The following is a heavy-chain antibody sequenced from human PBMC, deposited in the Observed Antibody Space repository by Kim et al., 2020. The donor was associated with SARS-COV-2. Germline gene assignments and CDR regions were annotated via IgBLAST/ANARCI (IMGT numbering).Heavy chain of an antibody. CDR2: ISSSSSTI. CDR3: AREPEGETYSSSSRWGSAYFDY. D-gene: IGHD6-6*01. J-gene: IGHJ4*02. Sequence: GGSLRLSCAASGFTFSSYSMNWVRQAPGKGLEWVSYISSSSSTIYYADSVKGRFTISRDNAKNSLYLQMNSLRDEDTAVYYCAREPEGETYSSSSRWGSAYFDYWGQGTLVTVSS. CDR1: GFTFSSYS. V-gene: IGHV3-48*02.